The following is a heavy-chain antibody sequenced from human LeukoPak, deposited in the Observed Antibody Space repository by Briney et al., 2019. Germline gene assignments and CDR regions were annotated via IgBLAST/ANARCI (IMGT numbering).Heavy chain of an antibody. V-gene: IGHV3-48*03. CDR3: ARESYYGSGSYYPRFDP. CDR1: GFTFSSYE. Sequence: GGSLRLSCAASGFTFSSYEMNWVRQAPGKGLEWVSYISSGSTIYYADSVKGRFTISRDNAKNSLYLQMNSLRAEDTAVYYCARESYYGSGSYYPRFDPWGQGTLVTVSS. J-gene: IGHJ5*02. D-gene: IGHD3-10*01. CDR2: ISSGSTI.